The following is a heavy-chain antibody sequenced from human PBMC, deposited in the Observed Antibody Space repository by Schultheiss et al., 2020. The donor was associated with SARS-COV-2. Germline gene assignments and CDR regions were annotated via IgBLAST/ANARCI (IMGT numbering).Heavy chain of an antibody. CDR2: IWSGGRSK. CDR3: ARGGRGYLD. D-gene: IGHD3-22*01. CDR1: GFTFSSYG. V-gene: IGHV3-33*08. J-gene: IGHJ4*02. Sequence: GESLKISCAASGFTFSSYGMHWVRQAPGKGLEWVALIWSGGRSKFYADSLKGRFTISRDNAKNSLYLQMNSLRAEDTAVYYCARGGRGYLDWGQGTQVTVSS.